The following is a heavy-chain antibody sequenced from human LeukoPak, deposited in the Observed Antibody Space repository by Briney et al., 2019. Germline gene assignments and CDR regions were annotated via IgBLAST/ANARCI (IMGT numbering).Heavy chain of an antibody. CDR2: ISGSGGST. J-gene: IGHJ4*02. CDR3: AKKKGHYYDSSGYLFDY. CDR1: GFTFSSYA. Sequence: GGSLRLSCAASGFTFSSYAMSWVRQAPGKGLEWVSAISGSGGSTYYADSVKGRFTISRDNSKNTLYLQMNSLRAEDTAVYYCAKKKGHYYDSSGYLFDYWGQGTLVTVSS. V-gene: IGHV3-23*01. D-gene: IGHD3-22*01.